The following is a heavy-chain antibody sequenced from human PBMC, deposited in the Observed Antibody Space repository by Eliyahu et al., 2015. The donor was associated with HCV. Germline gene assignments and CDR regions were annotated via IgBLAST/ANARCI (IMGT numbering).Heavy chain of an antibody. V-gene: IGHV3-74*01. CDR1: GFTFSGYW. CDR2: IQSDGDYI. CDR3: ARGTGGRGLPNFDY. J-gene: IGHJ4*02. D-gene: IGHD1-14*01. Sequence: EVQLGESGGALVQPGGSLRLSCAASGFTFSGYWMHWVRQAPGKGLVWGSPIQSDGDYITYADSVKGRFTISRDNAKNTLYLQMTSLRAEDTAVYYCARGTGGRGLPNFDYWGQGTLVTVSS.